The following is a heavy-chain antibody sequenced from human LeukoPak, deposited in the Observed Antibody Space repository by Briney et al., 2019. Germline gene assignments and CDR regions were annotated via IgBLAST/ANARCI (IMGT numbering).Heavy chain of an antibody. CDR1: GFTFSSYA. Sequence: GASLRFSCAASGFTFSSYAMNWVRQAPGKGREWVSTITDSGGTTSYADSVKGRFTISRDNYKTTLYLQMNSLRAEDTALYHCAKGRCSRTICSFENWGQGTLVTVSS. CDR2: ITDSGGTT. D-gene: IGHD2-2*01. J-gene: IGHJ4*02. CDR3: AKGRCSRTICSFEN. V-gene: IGHV3-23*01.